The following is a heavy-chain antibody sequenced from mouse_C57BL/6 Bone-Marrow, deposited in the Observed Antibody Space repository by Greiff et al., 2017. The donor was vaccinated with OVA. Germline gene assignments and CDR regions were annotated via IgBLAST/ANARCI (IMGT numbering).Heavy chain of an antibody. V-gene: IGHV1-50*01. J-gene: IGHJ1*03. D-gene: IGHD2-3*01. Sequence: QVQLQQPGAELVKPGASVKLSCKASGYTFTSYWMQWVKQRPGQGLEWIGEIAPSDSYTNYNQQFKGPATLTVDTSSSTAYMQLSSLTSEDSAVYYCARFYDGYRYWYFDVWGTGTTVTVSS. CDR3: ARFYDGYRYWYFDV. CDR2: IAPSDSYT. CDR1: GYTFTSYW.